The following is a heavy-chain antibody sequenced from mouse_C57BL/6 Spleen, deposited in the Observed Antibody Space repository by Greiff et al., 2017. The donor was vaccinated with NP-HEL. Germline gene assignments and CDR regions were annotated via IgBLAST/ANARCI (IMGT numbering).Heavy chain of an antibody. J-gene: IGHJ4*01. CDR3: ARADYDYGYAMDY. Sequence: EVKLMESGGGLVKPGGSLKLSCAASGFTFSSYAMSWVRQTPEKRLEWVATISDGGSYTYYPDNVKGRFTISRDNAKNNLYLQMSHLKSEDTAMYYCARADYDYGYAMDYWGQGTSVTVSS. CDR2: ISDGGSYT. CDR1: GFTFSSYA. D-gene: IGHD2-4*01. V-gene: IGHV5-4*03.